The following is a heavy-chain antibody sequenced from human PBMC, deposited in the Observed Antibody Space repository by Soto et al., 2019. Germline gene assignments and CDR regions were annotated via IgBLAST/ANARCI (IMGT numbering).Heavy chain of an antibody. CDR2: IYYSGST. CDR3: ARHAARYDFWSGYYPPLFDY. CDR1: GGSISSYY. D-gene: IGHD3-3*01. V-gene: IGHV4-59*08. Sequence: QVQLQESGPGLVKPSETLSLTCTVSGGSISSYYWSWIRQPPGKGLEWIGYIYYSGSTNYNPSLKSRVTISVDTSKNQFCLKLSSVTAADTAVYYCARHAARYDFWSGYYPPLFDYWGQGTLVTVSS. J-gene: IGHJ4*02.